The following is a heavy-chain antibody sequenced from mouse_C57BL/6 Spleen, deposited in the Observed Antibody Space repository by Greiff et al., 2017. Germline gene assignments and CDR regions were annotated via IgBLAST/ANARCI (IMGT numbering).Heavy chain of an antibody. J-gene: IGHJ1*03. D-gene: IGHD1-1*01. V-gene: IGHV1-82*01. CDR3: ARSGWTTVVATVWYFDV. Sequence: VQLQQSGPELVKPGASVKISCKASGYAFSSSWMNWVKQRPGKGLEWIGRIYPGDGDTNYNGTFKGKATLTAAKSSSTAYMQRSSPASEVSAVYFCARSGWTTVVATVWYFDVWGTGTTVTVSS. CDR2: IYPGDGDT. CDR1: GYAFSSSW.